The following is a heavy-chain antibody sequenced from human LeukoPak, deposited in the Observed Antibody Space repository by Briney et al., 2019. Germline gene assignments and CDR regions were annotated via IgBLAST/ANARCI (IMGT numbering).Heavy chain of an antibody. CDR1: GFSFSDHY. J-gene: IGHJ4*02. D-gene: IGHD3-22*01. V-gene: IGHV3-7*01. CDR2: IKQDGSEK. Sequence: GGSLRLSCAASGFSFSDHYMDSVRQAPGKGLEWVANIKQDGSEKYYVDSVKDRFTISRDNAKNSLHLQMNSLRAEDTAVYYCAREFTGYYDSSGRDYWGQGTLVTVSS. CDR3: AREFTGYYDSSGRDY.